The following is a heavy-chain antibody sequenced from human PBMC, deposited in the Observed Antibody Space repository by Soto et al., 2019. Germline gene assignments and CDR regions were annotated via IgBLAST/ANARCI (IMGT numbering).Heavy chain of an antibody. V-gene: IGHV3-48*03. J-gene: IGHJ4*02. CDR3: ARVVYSYGYYFDY. Sequence: VGSLRLSCAASGFTFSSYEMNWVRQAPGKGLEWVSYISSSGSTIYYADSVKGRFTISRDNAKNSLYLQMNSLRAEDTAVYYCARVVYSYGYYFDYWGQGTLVTVSS. CDR1: GFTFSSYE. D-gene: IGHD5-18*01. CDR2: ISSSGSTI.